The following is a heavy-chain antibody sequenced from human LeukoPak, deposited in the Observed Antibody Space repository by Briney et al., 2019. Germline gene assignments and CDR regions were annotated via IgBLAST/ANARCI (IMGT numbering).Heavy chain of an antibody. CDR1: GFTFSSYG. V-gene: IGHV3-30*18. D-gene: IGHD2-2*03. CDR3: AKDRGYCSSTSCNYFDY. Sequence: GGSLRLSCAASGFTFSSYGMHWVRQAPGKGLEWVAVISYDGSNKYYADSVKGRFTISRDNSKNTLYLQMNSLRAEDTAVYYCAKDRGYCSSTSCNYFDYWGQGTLVTVSS. CDR2: ISYDGSNK. J-gene: IGHJ4*02.